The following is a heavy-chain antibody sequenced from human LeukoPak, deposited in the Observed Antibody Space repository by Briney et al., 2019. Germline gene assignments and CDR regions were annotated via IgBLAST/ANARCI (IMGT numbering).Heavy chain of an antibody. D-gene: IGHD6-19*01. J-gene: IGHJ4*02. CDR3: AKVRGTYSSCFFFDY. CDR2: RSWNSGYI. Sequence: GWSRRLSCAGSGFSFEDYAMHWVRPAAEELLECLSIRSWNSGYIGCADSVKGRFTISRDNAKNSLYLQMNSLRAEDTACYYCAKVRGTYSSCFFFDYWGPGALVSVSS. V-gene: IGHV3-9*01. CDR1: GFSFEDYA.